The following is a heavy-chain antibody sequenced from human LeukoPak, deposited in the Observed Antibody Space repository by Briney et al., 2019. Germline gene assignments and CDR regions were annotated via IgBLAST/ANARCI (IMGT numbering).Heavy chain of an antibody. D-gene: IGHD3-10*01. CDR1: GGSISSGDYY. CDR3: ARRYYYNLGSFPFDF. J-gene: IGHJ4*02. CDR2: IYYSGTT. V-gene: IGHV4-30-4*01. Sequence: SETLSLTCTVSGGSISSGDYYWSWIRQPPGRGLEWVGYIYYSGTTNYNPSLNSRVTISEDTSKNQFYLNLSSVTAADTAVYYCARRYYYNLGSFPFDFWGQGTLVTVSS.